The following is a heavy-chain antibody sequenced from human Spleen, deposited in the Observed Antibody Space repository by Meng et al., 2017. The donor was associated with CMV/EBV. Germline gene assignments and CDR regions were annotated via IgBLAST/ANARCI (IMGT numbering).Heavy chain of an antibody. CDR1: GFPFSPYA. CDR2: ISTSSAFI. CDR3: ARHSTEATISDY. V-gene: IGHV3-21*01. D-gene: IGHD5-12*01. Sequence: LSLTCAASGFPFSPYAMNWVRQAPGKGLEWVSSISTSSAFIYYADSVKGRFTISRDDGKNSVYLQMNSLRAEDTAVYYCARHSTEATISDYWGQGTLVTVSS. J-gene: IGHJ4*02.